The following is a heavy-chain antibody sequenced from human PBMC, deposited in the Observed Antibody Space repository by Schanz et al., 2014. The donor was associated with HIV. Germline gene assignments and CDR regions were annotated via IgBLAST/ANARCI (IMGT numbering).Heavy chain of an antibody. V-gene: IGHV4-39*01. CDR1: GGSINNRSYY. CDR3: ARLDTSMTAADS. D-gene: IGHD5-18*01. J-gene: IGHJ4*02. Sequence: QVQLQESGPGLVKPSETLSLTCTVSGGSINNRSYYWGWIRQPPGKGLEWIGSIYYSANTYYNPSLKRRVPIPVDPSGNQFSLKVNSVTAADTAVYYCARLDTSMTAADSWGQGTPVTVSS. CDR2: IYYSANT.